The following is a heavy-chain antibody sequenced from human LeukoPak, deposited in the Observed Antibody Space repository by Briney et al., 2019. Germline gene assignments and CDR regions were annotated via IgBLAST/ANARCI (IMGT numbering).Heavy chain of an antibody. CDR3: ARDLKWVSYYYYYMDV. V-gene: IGHV1-18*01. J-gene: IGHJ6*03. D-gene: IGHD1-26*01. Sequence: ASVTVSCKASGYTFTSYGISWVRQAPGQGLEWMGWISAYNGDTNYAQKLQDRVTMTTDTSTSTAYMELRSLRSDDTAVYYCARDLKWVSYYYYYMDVWGKGTTVTVSS. CDR1: GYTFTSYG. CDR2: ISAYNGDT.